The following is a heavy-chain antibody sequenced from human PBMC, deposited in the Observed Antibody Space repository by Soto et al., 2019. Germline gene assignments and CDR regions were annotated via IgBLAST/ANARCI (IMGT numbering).Heavy chain of an antibody. V-gene: IGHV3-13*04. CDR2: IGTAGDT. D-gene: IGHD3-10*01. CDR1: GFTFSSYD. Sequence: EVQLVESVGGLVQPGGSLRLSCAASGFTFSSYDMHWVRQATGKGLEWVSAIGTAGDTYYPGSVKGRFTISRENAKNSLYLQMNRLRAGDTAVYYCARGDTLVRGTILAYFDYWGQGTLVTVSS. J-gene: IGHJ4*02. CDR3: ARGDTLVRGTILAYFDY.